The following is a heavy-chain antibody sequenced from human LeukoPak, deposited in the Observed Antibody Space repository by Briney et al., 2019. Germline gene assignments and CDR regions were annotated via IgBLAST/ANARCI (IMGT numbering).Heavy chain of an antibody. D-gene: IGHD6-6*01. CDR3: ARDYSSSSGGDYYYYMDV. Sequence: SETLSLTCTVSGGSISSYYWSWIRQPPGKGLEWIGDIYYSGSTNYNPSLKSRVTISVDTSKKQFSLKLSSVTAADTAVYYCARDYSSSSGGDYYYYMDVWGKGTTVTVSS. CDR1: GGSISSYY. J-gene: IGHJ6*03. V-gene: IGHV4-59*01. CDR2: IYYSGST.